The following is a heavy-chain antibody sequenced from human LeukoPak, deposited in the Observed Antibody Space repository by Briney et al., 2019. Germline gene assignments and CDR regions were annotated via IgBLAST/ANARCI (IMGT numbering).Heavy chain of an antibody. J-gene: IGHJ3*02. CDR2: ISSSGSTI. CDR1: GLTFSDYY. D-gene: IGHD3-3*01. Sequence: GGSLRLSCAASGLTFSDYYMSWIRQAPGKGLEWVSYISSSGSTIYYADSVKGRFTISRDNAKNSLYLQMNSLRAEDTAVYYCARDFRFLGWLLGPAFDIWGQGTMVTVSS. V-gene: IGHV3-11*04. CDR3: ARDFRFLGWLLGPAFDI.